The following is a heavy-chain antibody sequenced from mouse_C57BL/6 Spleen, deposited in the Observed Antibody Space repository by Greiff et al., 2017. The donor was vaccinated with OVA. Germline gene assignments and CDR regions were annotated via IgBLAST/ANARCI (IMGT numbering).Heavy chain of an antibody. CDR3: VRHSNYGAMDY. J-gene: IGHJ4*01. CDR2: IRSKSNNYAT. CDR1: GFSFHTYA. V-gene: IGHV10-1*01. D-gene: IGHD2-5*01. Sequence: EVLLVESGGGLVQPKGSLKLSCAASGFSFHTYAMNWVRQAPGKGLEWVARIRSKSNNYATYYADSVKDRFTISRDDSESMLYLQMNNLKTEDTAMYYCVRHSNYGAMDYWGQGTSVTVSS.